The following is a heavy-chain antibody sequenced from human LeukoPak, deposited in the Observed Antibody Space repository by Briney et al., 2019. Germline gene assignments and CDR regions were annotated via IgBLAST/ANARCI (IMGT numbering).Heavy chain of an antibody. CDR2: ISSNGDST. D-gene: IGHD5-12*01. V-gene: IGHV3-64*02. Sequence: GGSLRLSCAASGFTFSSYAMHWVRQAPGKGLEYVSAISSNGDSTYYSDSVEGRFTISRDNSKNTLFLQMGSLRVEDMAVYYCARGGGYRGYGQDYWGQGTLVTVSS. J-gene: IGHJ4*02. CDR1: GFTFSSYA. CDR3: ARGGGYRGYGQDY.